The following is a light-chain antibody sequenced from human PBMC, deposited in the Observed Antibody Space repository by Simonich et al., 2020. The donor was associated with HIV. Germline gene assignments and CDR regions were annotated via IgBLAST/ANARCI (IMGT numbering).Light chain of an antibody. CDR3: QQSYSTPYT. Sequence: DIQMTQSPSSLSASVGDRVNITCRARQSISSYLNWYQQKPGKAPKLLIYAASSLQSGVPSRFSGSGSGTDFTLTISSLQPEDFATYFCQQSYSTPYTFGQGTKLEIK. J-gene: IGKJ2*01. CDR2: AAS. CDR1: QSISSY. V-gene: IGKV1-39*01.